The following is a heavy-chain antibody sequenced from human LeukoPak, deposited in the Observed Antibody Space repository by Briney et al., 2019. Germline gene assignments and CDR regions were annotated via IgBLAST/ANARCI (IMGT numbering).Heavy chain of an antibody. Sequence: GASVKVSCKASGYIFTKYYIHWVRQAPGQGLEWMGWISAYNGNTNYAQSLQGRVTMTTDTSTSTVYMEMRSLTSDDTAVYYCARDLDQYNGRFGGFGHDFWGQGTLVTVSS. V-gene: IGHV1-18*04. CDR1: GYIFTKYY. CDR3: ARDLDQYNGRFGGFGHDF. J-gene: IGHJ4*02. CDR2: ISAYNGNT. D-gene: IGHD3-10*01.